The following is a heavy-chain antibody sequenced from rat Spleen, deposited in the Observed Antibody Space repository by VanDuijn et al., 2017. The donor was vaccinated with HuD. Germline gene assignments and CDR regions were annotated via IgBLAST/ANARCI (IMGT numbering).Heavy chain of an antibody. J-gene: IGHJ2*01. CDR2: ISYSGST. V-gene: IGHV3-1*01. CDR1: GYSITSNY. D-gene: IGHD1-12*02. CDR3: ARNYDGTYYSDY. Sequence: EVQLQESGPGLVKPSQSLSLTCSVTGYSITSNYWGWIRKFPGNKMEWIGHISYSGSTSYNPSLKSRISITRDTSKNQFFLHVNSVTTEDTATYYCARNYDGTYYSDYWGQGVMVTVSS.